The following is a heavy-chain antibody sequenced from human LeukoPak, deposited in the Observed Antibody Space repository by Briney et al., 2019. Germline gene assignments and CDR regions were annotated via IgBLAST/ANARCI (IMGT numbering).Heavy chain of an antibody. CDR2: IIGSGDST. V-gene: IGHV3-23*01. J-gene: IGHJ4*02. CDR3: AKDSHYSGSYSGY. D-gene: IGHD1-26*01. CDR1: GFTFSNYA. Sequence: GGSLRLSCADSGFTFSNYAMSWVRQAPGKGLEWVSSIIGSGDSTYYADSVKGRFTISRDNSKNTLYLQMNSLRAEDTAVYYCAKDSHYSGSYSGYWGQGTLATVSS.